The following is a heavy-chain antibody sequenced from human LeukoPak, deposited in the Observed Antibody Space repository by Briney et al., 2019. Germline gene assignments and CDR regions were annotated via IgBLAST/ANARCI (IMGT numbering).Heavy chain of an antibody. CDR1: GYTLTELS. CDR2: FDPEDGET. D-gene: IGHD3-10*01. CDR3: ATYSTYGSGSYYSD. Sequence: ASVKVSCKVSGYTLTELSMHWVRQAPGKGLEWMGGFDPEDGETIYAQKFQGRVTMTEDTSTDTAYMELSSLRSEDTAVYYCATYSTYGSGSYYSDWGQGTLVTVSS. J-gene: IGHJ4*02. V-gene: IGHV1-24*01.